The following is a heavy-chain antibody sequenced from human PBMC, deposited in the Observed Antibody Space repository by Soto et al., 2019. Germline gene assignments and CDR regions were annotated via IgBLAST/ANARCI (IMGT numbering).Heavy chain of an antibody. V-gene: IGHV5-51*01. CDR1: GYSFTSYW. CDR2: IYPGDSDT. J-gene: IGHJ6*03. D-gene: IGHD2-2*01. Sequence: KVSCKVSGYSFTSYWIGWVSQMPGKGLEWMGIIYPGDSDTRYSPSFQGQVTISADKSISTAYLQWSSLKASDTAMYYCGRHSRYYYYYMDVWGKGTTVTVSS. CDR3: GRHSRYYYYYMDV.